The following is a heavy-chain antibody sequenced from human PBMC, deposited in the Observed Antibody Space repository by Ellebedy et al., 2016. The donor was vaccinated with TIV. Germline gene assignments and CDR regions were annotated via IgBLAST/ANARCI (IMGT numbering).Heavy chain of an antibody. Sequence: SETLSLTCAVYGASSIGYYCSWIRQAPGRGLEWIGEINHAGSTNYNPSLKSRVTLSKGTSKDHFSLTLTSMTVADTSVYYCARRVGIYRSTYYMDVWGKGTAVSVSS. D-gene: IGHD1-26*01. CDR1: GASSIGYY. CDR2: INHAGST. J-gene: IGHJ6*03. CDR3: ARRVGIYRSTYYMDV. V-gene: IGHV4-34*01.